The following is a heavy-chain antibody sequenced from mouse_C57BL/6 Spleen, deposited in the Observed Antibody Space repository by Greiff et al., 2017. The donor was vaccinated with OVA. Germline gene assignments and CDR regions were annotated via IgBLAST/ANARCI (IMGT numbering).Heavy chain of an antibody. CDR3: EGGYGDWYFDV. Sequence: EVQLQQSGPELVKPGASVKMSCKASGYTFTDYNMHWVKQSHGKSLEWIGYINPNNGGTSYNQKFKGKATLTVNKSSSTAYMELRSLTSEDSAVYYCEGGYGDWYFDVWGTGTTVTVSS. D-gene: IGHD2-2*01. CDR1: GYTFTDYN. V-gene: IGHV1-22*01. CDR2: INPNNGGT. J-gene: IGHJ1*03.